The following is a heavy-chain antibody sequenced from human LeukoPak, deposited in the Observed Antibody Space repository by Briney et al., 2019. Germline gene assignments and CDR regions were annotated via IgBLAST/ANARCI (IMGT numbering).Heavy chain of an antibody. D-gene: IGHD3-9*01. CDR3: ARAQYKKIRYFDWSSDFSNWFDP. CDR2: IKQDGSEK. J-gene: IGHJ5*02. CDR1: GFTFSSYW. Sequence: PGGSLRLSCAASGFTFSSYWMSWVRQAPGKGLEWVANIKQDGSEKYYVDSVKGRFTISRDNAKNSLYLQMNSLRAEDTAVYYCARAQYKKIRYFDWSSDFSNWFDPWGQGTLVTVSS. V-gene: IGHV3-7*01.